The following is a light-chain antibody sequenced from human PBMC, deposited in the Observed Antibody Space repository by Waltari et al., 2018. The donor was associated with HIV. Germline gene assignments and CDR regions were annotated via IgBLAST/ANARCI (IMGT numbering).Light chain of an antibody. Sequence: EIVLTQSPGTLSLSHGERATLSCRASQSVSSSYVAWYQQKPGQAPRLLIDGASSRATGIPDRFSGSGSGTDFTLTISRLEPEDFAVYYCQQYGSSPYTFGQGTKLEIK. CDR1: QSVSSSY. J-gene: IGKJ2*01. CDR2: GAS. V-gene: IGKV3-20*01. CDR3: QQYGSSPYT.